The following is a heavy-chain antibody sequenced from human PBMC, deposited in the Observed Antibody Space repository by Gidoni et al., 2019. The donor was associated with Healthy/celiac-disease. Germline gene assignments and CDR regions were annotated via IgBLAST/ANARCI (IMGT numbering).Heavy chain of an antibody. J-gene: IGHJ3*02. V-gene: IGHV3-21*01. D-gene: IGHD3-3*01. CDR1: EFTYRRSS. CDR3: ARVRRYYDFWSGYSGFDAFDI. CDR2: ISSSSSYI. Sequence: EVQLVESGEGLVKPGVSLRRSCAASEFTYRRSSINWVRQAPGKGLEWVSSISSSSSYISYAVSVKGRFTISRDNAKNSLYLQMNSLRAEDTSVYYCARVRRYYDFWSGYSGFDAFDIWGQGTMVTVSS.